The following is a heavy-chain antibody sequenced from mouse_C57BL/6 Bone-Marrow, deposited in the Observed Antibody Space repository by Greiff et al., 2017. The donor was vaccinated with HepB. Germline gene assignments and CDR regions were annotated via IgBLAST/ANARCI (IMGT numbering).Heavy chain of an antibody. CDR2: IDPSDSYT. CDR1: GYTFTSYW. J-gene: IGHJ4*01. Sequence: QVQLQQPGAELVKPGASVKLSCKASGYTFTSYWMQWVKQRPGQGLEWIGEIDPSDSYTNYNHKFKGKATLTVDTSSSSAYMQLSSLTSEDSAVYYCAPLIYYYGSSYAHYYAMDYWGQGTSVTVSS. CDR3: APLIYYYGSSYAHYYAMDY. V-gene: IGHV1-50*01. D-gene: IGHD1-1*01.